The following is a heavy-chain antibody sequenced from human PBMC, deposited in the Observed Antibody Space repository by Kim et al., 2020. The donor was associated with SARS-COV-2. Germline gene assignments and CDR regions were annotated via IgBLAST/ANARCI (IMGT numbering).Heavy chain of an antibody. CDR3: TTVFLSITMVRGVKTIDY. CDR1: GFTFSNAW. D-gene: IGHD3-10*01. J-gene: IGHJ4*02. V-gene: IGHV3-15*01. Sequence: GGSLRLSCAASGFTFSNAWMSWVRQAPGKGLEWVGRIKSKTDGGTTDYAAPVKGRFTISRDDSKNTLYLQMNSLKTEDTAVYYCTTVFLSITMVRGVKTIDYWGQGTLVTVSS. CDR2: IKSKTDGGTT.